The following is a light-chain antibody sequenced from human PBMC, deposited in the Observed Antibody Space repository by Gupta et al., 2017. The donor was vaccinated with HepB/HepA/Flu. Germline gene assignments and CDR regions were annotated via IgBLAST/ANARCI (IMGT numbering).Light chain of an antibody. Sequence: DIVMTQTPLSLSVTAGEPASISCRSSQSLLHSNGKTYLCWYLQKPGQPPQLLIYEVSNRFPGVSYRFSGSGSGTDFTLNISRVEAEDVGVYYCKHSLLFPVTFGHGTKVDIK. CDR2: EVS. J-gene: IGKJ3*01. CDR1: QSLLHSNGKTY. CDR3: KHSLLFPVT. V-gene: IGKV2D-29*01.